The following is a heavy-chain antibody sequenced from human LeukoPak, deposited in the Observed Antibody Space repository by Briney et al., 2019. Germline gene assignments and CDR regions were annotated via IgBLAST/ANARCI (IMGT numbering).Heavy chain of an antibody. Sequence: GGSLRLSCAASGFTFSAYYMSWIRQAPGKGLEWLSYISDSSTYINYADSVKGRFTISRDNAKNSLCLQMNSLRAEDTAVYYCARSTLAPDAFDIWGQGTMVTVSS. CDR2: ISDSSTYI. CDR3: ARSTLAPDAFDI. V-gene: IGHV3-11*03. J-gene: IGHJ3*02. D-gene: IGHD1-1*01. CDR1: GFTFSAYY.